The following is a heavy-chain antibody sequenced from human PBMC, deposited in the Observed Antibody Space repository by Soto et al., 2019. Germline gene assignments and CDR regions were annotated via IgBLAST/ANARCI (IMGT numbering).Heavy chain of an antibody. J-gene: IGHJ1*01. CDR3: ARGGVY. CDR1: GFTFSSHE. Sequence: GGSLRLSCEATGFTFSSHEMNWIRQTPGKSLEWIAKISGSGSTINCADSVKGRFTISRDNVQRTLHLQMDSLRVEDTGVYYCARGGVYWGRGTLVTVSS. CDR2: ISGSGSTI. D-gene: IGHD2-8*01. V-gene: IGHV3-48*03.